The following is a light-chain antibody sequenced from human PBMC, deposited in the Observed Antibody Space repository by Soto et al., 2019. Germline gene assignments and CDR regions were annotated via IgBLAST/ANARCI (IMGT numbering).Light chain of an antibody. Sequence: EIQMTQSPSTLSALVGDRVTITCRASQSISSWLAWYQQKPGKAPKLLVHQASTLESGVPLRFSGSGSGTDFTLTVSSLQPEDFATYYCQQLFMYPPTFGPGTKVAIK. CDR1: QSISSW. J-gene: IGKJ3*01. CDR2: QAS. CDR3: QQLFMYPPT. V-gene: IGKV1-5*03.